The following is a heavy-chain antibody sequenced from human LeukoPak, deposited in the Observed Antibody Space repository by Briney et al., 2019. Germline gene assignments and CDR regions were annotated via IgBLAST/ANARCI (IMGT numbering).Heavy chain of an antibody. CDR1: GFTFSRYG. V-gene: IGHV3-30*18. CDR3: AKTRSDGPTEYFQH. CDR2: ISYDGSNK. D-gene: IGHD2-15*01. J-gene: IGHJ1*01. Sequence: PGGSLRLSCTASGFTFSRYGMHWVRQAPGKGLEWVAVISYDGSNKYYADSVKGRFTISRDNSKNTLYLQMNSLRAEDTAVYYCAKTRSDGPTEYFQHWGQGTLVTVSS.